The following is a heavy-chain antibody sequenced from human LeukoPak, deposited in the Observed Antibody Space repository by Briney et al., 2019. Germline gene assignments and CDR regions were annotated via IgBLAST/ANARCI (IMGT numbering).Heavy chain of an antibody. CDR2: INPNSGGT. CDR1: GYTFTSNY. J-gene: IGHJ4*02. CDR3: ARVWSGLDY. D-gene: IGHD3-3*01. Sequence: ASVKVSCKAFGYTFTSNYMHWVRQAPGQGLEWMGWINPNSGGTNYAQKFQGRVTMTRDTSISTAYMELSRLRSDDTAVYYCARVWSGLDYWGQGTLVTVSS. V-gene: IGHV1-2*02.